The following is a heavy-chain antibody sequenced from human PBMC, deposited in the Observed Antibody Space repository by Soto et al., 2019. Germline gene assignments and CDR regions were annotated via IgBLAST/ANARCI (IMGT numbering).Heavy chain of an antibody. CDR3: ATRQWVYSSSSLVSFFDY. J-gene: IGHJ4*02. D-gene: IGHD6-6*01. CDR2: INHSGST. V-gene: IGHV4-34*01. CDR1: GGSFSGYY. Sequence: PSETLSLTCAVYGGSFSGYYWSWIRQPPGKGLEWIGEINHSGSTNYNPSLKSRVTISVDTSKNQFSLKLSSVTAADTAVYYCATRQWVYSSSSLVSFFDYWGQGTLVTVSS.